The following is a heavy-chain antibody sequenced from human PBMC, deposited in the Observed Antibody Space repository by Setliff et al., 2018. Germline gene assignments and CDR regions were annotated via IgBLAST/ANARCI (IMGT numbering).Heavy chain of an antibody. CDR2: ITSDGGTT. CDR3: APHSRSSDWRALDY. CDR1: GFTFSSHG. J-gene: IGHJ4*02. Sequence: PGESLKISCAASGFTFSSHGMSWVRQAPAKGLEWVSTITSDGGTTWYADSVKGRFTIYRDNSKNILYLQMNSLRAEDTAVYYCAPHSRSSDWRALDYWGQGTLVTVSS. V-gene: IGHV3-23*01. D-gene: IGHD2-2*01.